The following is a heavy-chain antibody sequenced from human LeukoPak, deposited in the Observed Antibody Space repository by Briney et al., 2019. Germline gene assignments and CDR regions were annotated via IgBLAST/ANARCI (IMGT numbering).Heavy chain of an antibody. CDR2: ISGSGGST. CDR3: AAFMVRGVIVEDY. V-gene: IGHV3-23*01. Sequence: GGSLRLSCAASGFTFSSYAMSWVRQAPGKGLEWVSAISGSGGSTYYADSVKGRFTISRDNSKNTLYLQMNSLRAEDTAVYYCAAFMVRGVIVEDYWDQGTLVTVSS. D-gene: IGHD3-10*01. J-gene: IGHJ4*02. CDR1: GFTFSSYA.